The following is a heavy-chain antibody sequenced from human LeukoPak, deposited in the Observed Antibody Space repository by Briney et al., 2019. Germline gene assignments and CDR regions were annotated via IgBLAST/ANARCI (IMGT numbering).Heavy chain of an antibody. V-gene: IGHV3-33*08. J-gene: IGHJ4*02. CDR1: GFTFSSYS. CDR3: ARDRQYSSSWLYFDY. D-gene: IGHD6-13*01. Sequence: PGGSLRLSCAASGFTFSSYSMNWVRQAPGKGLEWVAVIWYDGSNKYYADSVKGRFTISRDNSKNTLYLQMNSLRAEDTAVYYCARDRQYSSSWLYFDYWGQGTLVTVSS. CDR2: IWYDGSNK.